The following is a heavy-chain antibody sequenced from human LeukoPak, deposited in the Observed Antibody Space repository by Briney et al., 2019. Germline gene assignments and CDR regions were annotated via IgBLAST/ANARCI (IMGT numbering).Heavy chain of an antibody. J-gene: IGHJ4*02. CDR2: IYTSGST. CDR1: GGSISSYH. V-gene: IGHV4-4*09. Sequence: PSETLPLTCTVSGGSISSYHWSWIRQPPGKGLEWIGYIYTSGSTNYNPSLKSRVTISVDTSKNQFSLKLSSVTAADTAVYYCARHANSGSYFHFDYWGQGTLVTVSS. CDR3: ARHANSGSYFHFDY. D-gene: IGHD1-26*01.